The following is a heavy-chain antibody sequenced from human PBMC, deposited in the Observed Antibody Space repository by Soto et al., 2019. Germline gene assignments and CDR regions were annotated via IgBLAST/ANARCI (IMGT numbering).Heavy chain of an antibody. J-gene: IGHJ4*02. Sequence: VQLLESGGGLVQPGGSLRLSCAASGFTFSNYAMNWVRRAPGGGLEWVSTTSGNDGGTHYADSVKGRFTISRDVSKNTLYLQMNSLRAEDTAIYYCAKERSSGYYFFDNWGQGTLVTVSS. D-gene: IGHD5-12*01. V-gene: IGHV3-23*01. CDR3: AKERSSGYYFFDN. CDR1: GFTFSNYA. CDR2: TSGNDGGT.